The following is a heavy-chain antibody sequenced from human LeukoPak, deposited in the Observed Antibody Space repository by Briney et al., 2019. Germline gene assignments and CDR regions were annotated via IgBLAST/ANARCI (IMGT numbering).Heavy chain of an antibody. V-gene: IGHV3-21*01. D-gene: IGHD5-24*01. CDR3: ARDLRRDGYNPNGI. J-gene: IGHJ4*02. CDR2: ISSSSSYI. CDR1: GFTFSSYT. Sequence: PGGSLRLSCAASGFTFSSYTMNWVRQAPGKGLEWVSSISSSSSYIYYADSVKGRFTISRDNAKNSLYLQMNSLRAEDTAVYCCARDLRRDGYNPNGIWGQGTLVTVSS.